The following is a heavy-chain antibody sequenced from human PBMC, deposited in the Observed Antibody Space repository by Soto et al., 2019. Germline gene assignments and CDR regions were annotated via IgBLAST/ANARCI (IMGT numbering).Heavy chain of an antibody. J-gene: IGHJ4*02. V-gene: IGHV4-31*03. Sequence: PSETLSLTCTVSGGSISSGGDYWSWIRQHPGKGLEWIGYIYYSGSTYYNPSLKSRVTISVDTSKNQFSLKLSSVTAADTAVYYCARAKKVVPAAMLDYWGQGTLVTVSS. CDR3: ARAKKVVPAAMLDY. CDR1: GGSISSGGDY. D-gene: IGHD2-2*01. CDR2: IYYSGST.